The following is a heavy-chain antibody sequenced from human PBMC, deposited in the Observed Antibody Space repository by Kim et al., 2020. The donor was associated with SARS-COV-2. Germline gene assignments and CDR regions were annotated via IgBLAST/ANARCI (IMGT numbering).Heavy chain of an antibody. D-gene: IGHD5-18*01. CDR3: ARELVTAMGDGGVWFDP. V-gene: IGHV4-59*01. J-gene: IGHJ5*02. CDR1: GGSISSYY. Sequence: SETLSLTCTVSGGSISSYYWSWIRQPPGKGLEWIGYIYYSGSTNYNPSLKSRVTISVDTSKNQFSLKLSSVTAADTAVYYCARELVTAMGDGGVWFDPWGQGTLVTVSS. CDR2: IYYSGST.